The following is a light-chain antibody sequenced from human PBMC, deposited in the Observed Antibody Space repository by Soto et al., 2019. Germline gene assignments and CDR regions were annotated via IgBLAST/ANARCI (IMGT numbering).Light chain of an antibody. V-gene: IGKV1-17*01. CDR1: QGIRSD. CDR3: LQHKTYPWT. J-gene: IGKJ1*01. CDR2: AAG. Sequence: DIQMTQSPSSLSASVGDRVTITCRASQGIRSDLGWFQQKPGKAPKRLIYAAGSLESGVPSRFSGSGSGTEFTLTISSLQPEDFATYYCLQHKTYPWTFGQGTKVEIK.